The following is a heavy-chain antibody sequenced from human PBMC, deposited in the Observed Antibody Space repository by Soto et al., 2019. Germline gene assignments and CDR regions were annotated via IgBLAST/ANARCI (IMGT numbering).Heavy chain of an antibody. D-gene: IGHD1-7*01. CDR3: AKAYSNWNYVNWFDP. Sequence: EVQLLESGGGLVQPGGSLRLSCTASGFTFSNYAMSWVRQAPGQKLETVSATSGSGGSTYYPDSVKGRLTISRDNSKNTLYQQRNSLRAEDTAVYDGAKAYSNWNYVNWFDPWGHGTLVTVSS. V-gene: IGHV3-23*01. CDR2: TSGSGGST. CDR1: GFTFSNYA. J-gene: IGHJ5*02.